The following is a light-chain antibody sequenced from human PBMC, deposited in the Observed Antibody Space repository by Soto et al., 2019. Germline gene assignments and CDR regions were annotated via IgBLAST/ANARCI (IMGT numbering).Light chain of an antibody. V-gene: IGKV3-20*01. Sequence: IVLTQSPVSLSFSPWEKGTLSCRASQSVSSSYLAWYQQKPGQAPRLLIYGASSRATGIPDRFSGSGSGTDFSLTISRLEPEDFAVYYCQQYGSTFGQGTKVDIK. J-gene: IGKJ1*01. CDR2: GAS. CDR1: QSVSSSY. CDR3: QQYGST.